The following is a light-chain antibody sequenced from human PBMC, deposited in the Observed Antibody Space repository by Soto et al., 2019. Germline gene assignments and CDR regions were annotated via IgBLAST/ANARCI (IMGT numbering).Light chain of an antibody. V-gene: IGLV2-14*01. CDR1: SSDVGGYNY. Sequence: QSVLTQSASVSGSPGQPITISCTGTSSDVGGYNYVSWYQQHPGKAPKLMIYDVSNRPSGVSNRFSGSKSGNTASLTISGLQAEDEADYYCSSYTSSSTLYVFGTGTRSPS. J-gene: IGLJ1*01. CDR3: SSYTSSSTLYV. CDR2: DVS.